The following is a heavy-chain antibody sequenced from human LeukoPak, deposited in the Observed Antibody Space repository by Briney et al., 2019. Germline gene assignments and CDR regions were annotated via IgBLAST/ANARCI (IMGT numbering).Heavy chain of an antibody. V-gene: IGHV4-38-2*01. D-gene: IGHD3-22*01. J-gene: IGHJ3*02. Sequence: SETLSLTCAVSGYSISSGYYWGWIRQPPGKGLEWTGSIYHSGSTYYNPSLKSRVTISVDTSKNQFSLKLSSVTAADTAVYHCARHYYDSSGPAFDIWGQGTMVTVSS. CDR2: IYHSGST. CDR3: ARHYYDSSGPAFDI. CDR1: GYSISSGYY.